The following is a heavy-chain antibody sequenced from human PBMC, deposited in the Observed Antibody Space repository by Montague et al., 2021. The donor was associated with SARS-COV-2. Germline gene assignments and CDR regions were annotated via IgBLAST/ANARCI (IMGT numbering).Heavy chain of an antibody. CDR3: ATGPPSGLSVAGFGY. CDR1: GGSISSSHW. J-gene: IGHJ4*02. Sequence: SETLSLTCGVSGGSISSSHWWNWVRQPPGKGLEWIGEIYHSGSTNYNPSLKNRVIISIDKSKNQFSLKLSSVTAADTAVYYCATGPPSGLSVAGFGYWGQGTLVTASS. V-gene: IGHV4-4*02. D-gene: IGHD6-19*01. CDR2: IYHSGST.